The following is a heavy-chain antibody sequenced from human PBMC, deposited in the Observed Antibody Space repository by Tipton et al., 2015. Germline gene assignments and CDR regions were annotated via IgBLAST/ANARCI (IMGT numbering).Heavy chain of an antibody. CDR3: ASGGSLGYFDY. J-gene: IGHJ4*02. D-gene: IGHD3-16*01. CDR2: ISFRGST. CDR1: GDSIMSYY. V-gene: IGHV4-59*03. Sequence: TLSLTCNVSGDSIMSYYWSWIRQPPGTGLEWIGHISFRGSTKYNPSLKSRVTISADTSKNQYPLKLSAVTAADTAVYYCASGGSLGYFDYWGRGTLITVSS.